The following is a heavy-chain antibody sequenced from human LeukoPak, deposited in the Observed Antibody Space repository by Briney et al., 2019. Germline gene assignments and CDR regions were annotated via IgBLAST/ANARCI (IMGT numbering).Heavy chain of an antibody. CDR1: GFNFTNYN. V-gene: IGHV3-21*01. Sequence: PGGSLRLSCAASGFNFTNYNMNWVRQAPGKGLEWVSFIHCSSGSIYYADSLKGRFTISRDKAKNSLYLQMNSLRDEDTAVYYCARDLASDAFDIWGQGTMVTVSS. CDR3: ARDLASDAFDI. J-gene: IGHJ3*02. CDR2: IHCSSGSI.